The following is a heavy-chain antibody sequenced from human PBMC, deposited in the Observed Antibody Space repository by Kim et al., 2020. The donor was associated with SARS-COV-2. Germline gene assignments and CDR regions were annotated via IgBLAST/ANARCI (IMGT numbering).Heavy chain of an antibody. Sequence: YADSVKVQFTISRDNSKNTVYLHMNSLRVEDTAIYYCAKRALSENYFDYWGQGTLVTVSS. CDR3: AKRALSENYFDY. J-gene: IGHJ4*02. V-gene: IGHV3-23*01.